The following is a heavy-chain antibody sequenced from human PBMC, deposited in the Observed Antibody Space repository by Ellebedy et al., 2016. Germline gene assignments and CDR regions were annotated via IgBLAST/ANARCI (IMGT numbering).Heavy chain of an antibody. V-gene: IGHV1-2*02. CDR3: ASGGTISPTNWFNP. D-gene: IGHD3-3*01. CDR2: INPNSGGT. Sequence: ASVKVSXXASGYTFTGYYMHWVRQAPGQGLEWMGWINPNSGGTNYAQKFQGRVTMTRDTSISTAYMELSRLRSDDTAVYYCASGGTISPTNWFNPWGQGTLVTVSS. CDR1: GYTFTGYY. J-gene: IGHJ5*02.